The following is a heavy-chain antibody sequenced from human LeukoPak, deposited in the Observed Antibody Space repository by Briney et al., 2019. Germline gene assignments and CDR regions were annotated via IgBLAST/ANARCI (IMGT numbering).Heavy chain of an antibody. V-gene: IGHV3-9*01. J-gene: IGHJ6*02. D-gene: IGHD2-15*01. Sequence: VXQAPXXXLEWVXGISWNSGSIGYADSVKGRFTISRDNAKNSLYLQMNSLRAEDTALYYCAKSVATGRYYYYGMDVWGQGTTVTVSS. CDR3: AKSVATGRYYYYGMDV. CDR2: ISWNSGSI.